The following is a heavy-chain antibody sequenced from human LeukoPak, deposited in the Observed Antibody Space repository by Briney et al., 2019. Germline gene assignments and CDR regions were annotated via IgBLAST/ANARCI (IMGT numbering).Heavy chain of an antibody. CDR3: ARQGPDAFFDY. Sequence: PSDTLSLTCTVSGDSISSYDWSWIRQPPGKGLEWIGYIYCSGSTNYNPSLKSRVTISVDTSKNQFSLKLSSVTAADTAVYYCARQGPDAFFDYWGQGTLVTVSS. CDR2: IYCSGST. V-gene: IGHV4-59*08. CDR1: GDSISSYD. J-gene: IGHJ4*02.